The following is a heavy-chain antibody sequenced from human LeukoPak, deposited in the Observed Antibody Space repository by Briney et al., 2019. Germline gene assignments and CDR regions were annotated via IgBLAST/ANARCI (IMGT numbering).Heavy chain of an antibody. CDR3: ARQALKRGGGDY. CDR1: GGSFSGYY. Sequence: SETLSLTCAVYGGSFSGYYWSWIRQPPGKGLEWIGEINHSGSTNYNPSLKSRVTISVDTSKNQFSLKLSSVTAADTAVYYCARQALKRGGGDYWGQGTLVTVSS. CDR2: INHSGST. V-gene: IGHV4-34*01. D-gene: IGHD2-15*01. J-gene: IGHJ4*02.